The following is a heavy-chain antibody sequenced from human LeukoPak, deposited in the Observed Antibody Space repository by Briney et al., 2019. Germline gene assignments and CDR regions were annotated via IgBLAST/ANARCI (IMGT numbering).Heavy chain of an antibody. CDR3: ARVGTMVRENWFDP. CDR1: VYTFSSYG. CDR2: ISAYNGNT. Sequence: GASVKVSCKASVYTFSSYGISWVRQAPGQGLEWMGWISAYNGNTNYAQKLQGRVTMTTDTSTSTAYMELRSLRSDDTAVYYCARVGTMVRENWFDPWGQGTLVTVSS. D-gene: IGHD3-10*01. V-gene: IGHV1-18*01. J-gene: IGHJ5*02.